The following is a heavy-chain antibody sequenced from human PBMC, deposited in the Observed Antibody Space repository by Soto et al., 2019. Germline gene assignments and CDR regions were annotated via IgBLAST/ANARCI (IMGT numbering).Heavy chain of an antibody. CDR2: IYYSGST. CDR1: GGSISSSSYY. J-gene: IGHJ4*02. CDR3: ARHEIPVDIVATGFDY. D-gene: IGHD5-12*01. Sequence: PSETLSLTCTVSGGSISSSSYYWGWIRQPPGKGLEWIGSIYYSGSTYYNPSLKSRVTISVDTSKNQFSLKLSSVTAADTAAYYCARHEIPVDIVATGFDYWGQGTLVTVSS. V-gene: IGHV4-39*01.